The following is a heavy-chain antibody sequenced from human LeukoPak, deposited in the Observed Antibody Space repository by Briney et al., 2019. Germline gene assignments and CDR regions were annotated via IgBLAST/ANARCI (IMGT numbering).Heavy chain of an antibody. V-gene: IGHV4-39*02. J-gene: IGHJ6*04. CDR1: GGSIDSSSYY. Sequence: PSETLSLTCAVSGGSIDSSSYYWGWIRQPPGKGLEWIGSIFRTGSTYYSASLKSRVSISVDTSKNHIALKLTSVTAADTAVYYCARDGGEIVWGKGTTVTISS. D-gene: IGHD3-16*01. CDR3: ARDGGEIV. CDR2: IFRTGST.